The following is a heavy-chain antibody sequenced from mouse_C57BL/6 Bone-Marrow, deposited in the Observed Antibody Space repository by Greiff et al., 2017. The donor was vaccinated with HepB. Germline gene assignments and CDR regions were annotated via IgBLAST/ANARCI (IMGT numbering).Heavy chain of an antibody. CDR1: GYTFTSYG. V-gene: IGHV14-4*01. CDR3: TTIRY. CDR2: IAPENGDT. Sequence: EVQLQQSGAELARPGASVKLSCKASGYTFTSYGISWVKQRTGQGLEWIGWIAPENGDTEYASKFQGKATITADTSSNTAYLQLSSLTSEDTAVYYCTTIRYWGQGTTLTVSS. J-gene: IGHJ2*01.